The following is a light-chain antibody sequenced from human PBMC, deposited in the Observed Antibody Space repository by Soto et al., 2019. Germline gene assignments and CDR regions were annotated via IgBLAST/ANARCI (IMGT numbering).Light chain of an antibody. V-gene: IGKV1-39*01. J-gene: IGKJ4*01. CDR1: QGISTY. Sequence: DIQMTQSPSSLSASVGDRVTITCRASQGISTYLNWYHQKPGKAPKLLIYAASSLQSGVPSRFSGSGSGTDFTLTISSLQPEDFAIYYCQQSYITPPTFGGGTKVDI. CDR2: AAS. CDR3: QQSYITPPT.